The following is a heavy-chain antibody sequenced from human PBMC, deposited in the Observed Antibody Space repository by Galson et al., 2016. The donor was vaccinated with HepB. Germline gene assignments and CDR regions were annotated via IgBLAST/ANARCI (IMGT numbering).Heavy chain of an antibody. CDR1: GFSFTEYG. V-gene: IGHV3-33*01. D-gene: IGHD3-22*01. Sequence: SLRLSCAASGFSFTEYGMHWVRPAPGKGWEWLAVIYFNGRDIYYADSVKGRFTISRDTSKNKLYLQMNSLRAEDTAVYYCVRDRATYDSSGYWFDYWGQGALVTVSS. CDR3: VRDRATYDSSGYWFDY. CDR2: IYFNGRDI. J-gene: IGHJ4*02.